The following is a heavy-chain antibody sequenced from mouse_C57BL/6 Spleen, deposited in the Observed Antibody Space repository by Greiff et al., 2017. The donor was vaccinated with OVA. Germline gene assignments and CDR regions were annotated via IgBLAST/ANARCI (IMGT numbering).Heavy chain of an antibody. Sequence: QVQLQQSGAELVKPGASVKLSCKASGYTFTSYWMQWVKQRPGQGLEWIGEIDPSDSYTNYNQKFKGKATLTVDTSSSTAYMQLSSLTSEDSAVYYCARSPSYYYGSSFSMDYWGQGTSVTVSS. D-gene: IGHD1-1*01. CDR3: ARSPSYYYGSSFSMDY. CDR2: IDPSDSYT. J-gene: IGHJ4*01. CDR1: GYTFTSYW. V-gene: IGHV1-50*01.